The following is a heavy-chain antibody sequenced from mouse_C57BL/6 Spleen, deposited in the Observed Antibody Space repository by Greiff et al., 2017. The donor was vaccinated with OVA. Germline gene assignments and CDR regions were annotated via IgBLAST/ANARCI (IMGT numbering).Heavy chain of an antibody. CDR1: GYTFTSYW. CDR2: IYPGSGST. V-gene: IGHV1-55*01. CDR3: ARWGPGYYSWFAY. D-gene: IGHD2-3*01. Sequence: QVQLQQPGAELVMPGASVKLSCKASGYTFTSYWITWVKQRPGQGLAWIGDIYPGSGSTNYNEKFKSKATLTVDTSSSTAYMQLSSLTSEDSAVYYCARWGPGYYSWFAYWGQGTLVTVSA. J-gene: IGHJ3*01.